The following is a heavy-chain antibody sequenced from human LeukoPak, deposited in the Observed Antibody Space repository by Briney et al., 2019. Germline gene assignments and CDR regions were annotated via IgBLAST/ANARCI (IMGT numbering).Heavy chain of an antibody. CDR2: IIPIFGTA. J-gene: IGHJ4*02. Sequence: ASVKVSCKASGGTFSSYAISWVRQAPGQGLEWMGGIIPIFGTANYAQKFQGRVTITADESTSTTYMELRSLRSEDTAVYYCARSELYYYDSSGYYLIFDYWGQGTLITVSS. CDR1: GGTFSSYA. V-gene: IGHV1-69*13. CDR3: ARSELYYYDSSGYYLIFDY. D-gene: IGHD3-22*01.